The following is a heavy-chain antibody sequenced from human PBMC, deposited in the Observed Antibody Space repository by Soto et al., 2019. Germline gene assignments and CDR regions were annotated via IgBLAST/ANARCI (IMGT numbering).Heavy chain of an antibody. J-gene: IGHJ4*02. CDR1: GFPFSDYY. Sequence: QVQLVESGGALVKPGGSLRLSCAASGFPFSDYYMSWIRQAPGKGLEWVSSISSSSSDTNYAQSVKGQFTISRDNAKNSLHLQMNSLRAEDTAVYYCARRRPTGYYNYWGQGTLVTVSA. CDR2: ISSSSSDT. CDR3: ARRRPTGYYNY. D-gene: IGHD3-9*01. V-gene: IGHV3-11*05.